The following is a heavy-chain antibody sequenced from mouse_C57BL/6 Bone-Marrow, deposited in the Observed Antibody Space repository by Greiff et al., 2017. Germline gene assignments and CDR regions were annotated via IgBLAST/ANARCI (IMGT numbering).Heavy chain of an antibody. CDR2: ISSGSSTI. J-gene: IGHJ4*01. V-gene: IGHV5-17*01. CDR1: GFTFSDYG. CDR3: ARGYYSNYGGYAMDY. Sequence: ELKLVESGGGLVKPGGSLKLSCAASGFTFSDYGMHWVRQAPEKGLEWVAYISSGSSTIYYADTVKGRFTISRDNAKNTLFLQMTSLRSEDTAMYYCARGYYSNYGGYAMDYWGQGTSVTVSS. D-gene: IGHD2-5*01.